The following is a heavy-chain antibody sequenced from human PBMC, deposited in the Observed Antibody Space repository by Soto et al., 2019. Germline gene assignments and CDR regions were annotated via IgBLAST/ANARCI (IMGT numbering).Heavy chain of an antibody. D-gene: IGHD7-27*01. CDR2: ISSRGGST. CDR1: GFTFSSYT. J-gene: IGHJ4*02. Sequence: EVQLLESGGGLVQPGGSLRLSCAASGFTFSSYTMSWVRQGPGKGLEWVSGISSRGGSTVYADSVKGRFTISRDNFKNTLYLQMNSLRAEDTAVYYCATGWGDYWGQGTPVTVSS. CDR3: ATGWGDY. V-gene: IGHV3-23*01.